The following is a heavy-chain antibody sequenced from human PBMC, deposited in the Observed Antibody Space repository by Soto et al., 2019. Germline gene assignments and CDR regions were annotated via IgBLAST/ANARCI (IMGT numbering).Heavy chain of an antibody. D-gene: IGHD2-15*01. CDR3: ARISRHSRPGSCYFVFDY. CDR2: ISSNDEK. V-gene: IGHV2-26*01. Sequence: SGPTLVNPTETLTLTCTVSGFSLSNARMGVSWIRQPPGKALEWLAHISSNDEKSYSTSLKSRLTISKDTSKSQVVLTMTNMDPVDTATYYSARISRHSRPGSCYFVFDYWGQGTLVTVSS. CDR1: GFSLSNARMG. J-gene: IGHJ4*02.